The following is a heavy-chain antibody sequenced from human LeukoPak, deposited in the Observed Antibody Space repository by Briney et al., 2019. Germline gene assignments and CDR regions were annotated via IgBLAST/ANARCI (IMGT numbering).Heavy chain of an antibody. J-gene: IGHJ6*03. D-gene: IGHD2-15*01. V-gene: IGHV3-9*01. CDR2: ISWNSGSI. CDR1: GFTFDDYA. Sequence: GRSLRLSCAASGFTFDDYAMYWVRQAPGKGLERVSGISWNSGSIGYADSVKGRFTISRDNAKNSLYLQMNSLKAEDTAVYYCAKQGLTRAGYMDVWGKGTTVTISS. CDR3: AKQGLTRAGYMDV.